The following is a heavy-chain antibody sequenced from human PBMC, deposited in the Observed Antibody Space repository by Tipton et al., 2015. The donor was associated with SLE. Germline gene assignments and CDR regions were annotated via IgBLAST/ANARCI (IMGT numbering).Heavy chain of an antibody. D-gene: IGHD7-27*01. CDR2: IRSTENDE. V-gene: IGHV3-33*03. CDR1: GFTFSDSG. J-gene: IGHJ3*02. CDR3: MTDPNWGGKAFAI. Sequence: RSLRLSCESSGFTFSDSGMHWVRQSPGKGLEWLAFIRSTENDEKYADSVRGRFTISRDNAKDTLYLQMNSLRAEDTAVYYCMTDPNWGGKAFAIWGQGTMVTVPS.